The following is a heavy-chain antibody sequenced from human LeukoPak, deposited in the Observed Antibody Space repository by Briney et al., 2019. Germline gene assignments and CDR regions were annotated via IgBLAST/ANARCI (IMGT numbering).Heavy chain of an antibody. Sequence: PGGSLRLSCAVPGFTFSSYEMNWVRHAAGKGLEWDSSISSSGSTIYYADSVKGRSTISRDNAKHSLYLQMDSLRAEDTAVYYCARDQSSGPSRRYYYYGMDVWGQGTTVTVSS. V-gene: IGHV3-48*03. CDR2: ISSSGSTI. CDR3: ARDQSSGPSRRYYYYGMDV. CDR1: GFTFSSYE. D-gene: IGHD6-19*01. J-gene: IGHJ6*02.